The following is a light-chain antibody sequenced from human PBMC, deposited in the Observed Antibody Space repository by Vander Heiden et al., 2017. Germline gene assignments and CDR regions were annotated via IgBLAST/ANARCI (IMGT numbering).Light chain of an antibody. CDR3: QQYYSTPQT. Sequence: IETTHSQSSLSASVGDRVTITCRASQSISSYLNRYQQSPVIAPKLLIYAAASLQSGVPSRFTGSGSGTDFTLTISRLQPEDFATYYCQQYYSTPQTFGQGTKLEIK. J-gene: IGKJ2*01. CDR2: AAA. V-gene: IGKV1-39*01. CDR1: QSISSY.